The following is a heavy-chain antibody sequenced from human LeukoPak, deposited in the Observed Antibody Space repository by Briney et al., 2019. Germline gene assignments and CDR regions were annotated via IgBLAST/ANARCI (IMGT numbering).Heavy chain of an antibody. Sequence: ASVKVSCKASGYTFTSYDINWVRQATGQGLEWMGWMNPNSGNTGYAQKFQGRVTMTRNTSISTAYMELSSLRSDDTAVYYCARDFLWFGELYPPRNDAFDIWGQGTMVTVSS. CDR3: ARDFLWFGELYPPRNDAFDI. J-gene: IGHJ3*02. CDR2: MNPNSGNT. D-gene: IGHD3-10*01. V-gene: IGHV1-8*01. CDR1: GYTFTSYD.